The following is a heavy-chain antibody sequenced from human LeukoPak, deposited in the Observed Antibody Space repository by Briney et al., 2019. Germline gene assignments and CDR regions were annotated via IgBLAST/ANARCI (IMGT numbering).Heavy chain of an antibody. D-gene: IGHD6-19*01. CDR2: IYTSGST. CDR3: ARDLEGYSSGWPRGGHNWFDP. Sequence: PSETLSLTCTVSGGSISSYYWSWIRQPAGKGLEWIGRIYTSGSTNYNPSLKSRVTMSVDTSKNQFSLKLSSVTAADTAVYYCARDLEGYSSGWPRGGHNWFDPWGQGTLVTVSS. V-gene: IGHV4-4*07. J-gene: IGHJ5*02. CDR1: GGSISSYY.